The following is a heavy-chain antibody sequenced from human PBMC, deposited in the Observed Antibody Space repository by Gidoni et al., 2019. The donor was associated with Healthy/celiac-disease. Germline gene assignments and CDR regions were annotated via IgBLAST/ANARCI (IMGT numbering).Heavy chain of an antibody. D-gene: IGHD6-13*01. CDR1: GGSISSYY. Sequence: QVQLQESGPGLVKPSETLSLTCTVPGGSISSYYWSWIRQPAGKGLEWIGRIYTSGSTTYNPSLKSRVTMSVDTSKNQFSLKLSSVTAADTAVYYCARYVAAAGTVNNWFDPWGQGTLVTVSS. CDR2: IYTSGST. J-gene: IGHJ5*02. V-gene: IGHV4-4*07. CDR3: ARYVAAAGTVNNWFDP.